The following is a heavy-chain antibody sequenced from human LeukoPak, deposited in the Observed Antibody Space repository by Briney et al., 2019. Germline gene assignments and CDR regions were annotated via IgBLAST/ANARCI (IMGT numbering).Heavy chain of an antibody. D-gene: IGHD3-3*01. CDR3: ARENYDLSADAFDI. J-gene: IGHJ3*02. CDR1: GFTFSSYW. Sequence: PGGSLRLSCAASGFTFSSYWMHWVRQAPGKGLVWVSRINTDGSSTSYADSVKGRFTISRDNAKNTLYLQMNSLRAEDTAVYYCARENYDLSADAFDIWGQGTMVTVSS. CDR2: INTDGSST. V-gene: IGHV3-74*01.